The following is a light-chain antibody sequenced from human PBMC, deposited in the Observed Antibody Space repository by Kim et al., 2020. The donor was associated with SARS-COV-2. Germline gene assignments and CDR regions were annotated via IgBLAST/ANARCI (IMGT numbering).Light chain of an antibody. CDR3: LQNYNYPYT. J-gene: IGKJ2*01. Sequence: AIQMTQSPSSLSASVGDRVTITCRASQGIRNDLGCYQQKPGKAPKLLIYAASILQSGVPSRFSGSGSDTDFTLTISSLQPEDFATYYCLQNYNYPYTFGQGTKLEI. CDR1: QGIRND. V-gene: IGKV1-6*01. CDR2: AAS.